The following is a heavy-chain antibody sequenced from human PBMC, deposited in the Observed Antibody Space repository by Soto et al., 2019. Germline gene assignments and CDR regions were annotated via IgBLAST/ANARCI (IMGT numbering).Heavy chain of an antibody. J-gene: IGHJ4*02. CDR2: ISYDGSNK. Sequence: PGGSLRLSCAASGFTFSSCAMHWVRQAPGKGLEWVALISYDGSNKYYADSVKGRFTISRDNSKNTLYLQMNSLRAEDTAVYYCARDFDYWGQGTLVTVSS. V-gene: IGHV3-30-3*01. CDR1: GFTFSSCA. CDR3: ARDFDY.